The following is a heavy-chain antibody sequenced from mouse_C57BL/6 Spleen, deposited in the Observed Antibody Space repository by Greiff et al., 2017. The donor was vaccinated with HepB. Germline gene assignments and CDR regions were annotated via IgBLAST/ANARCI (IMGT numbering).Heavy chain of an antibody. CDR2: IYPGSGNT. V-gene: IGHV1-76*01. CDR3: ASGGYYAMDY. Sequence: VQLQQSGAELVRPGASVKLSCKASGYTFTDYYINWVKQRPGQGLEWIARIYPGSGNTYYNEKFKGKATLTAEKSSSTAYMQLSSLTSEDSAVYFCASGGYYAMDYWGQGTSVTVSS. J-gene: IGHJ4*01. CDR1: GYTFTDYY.